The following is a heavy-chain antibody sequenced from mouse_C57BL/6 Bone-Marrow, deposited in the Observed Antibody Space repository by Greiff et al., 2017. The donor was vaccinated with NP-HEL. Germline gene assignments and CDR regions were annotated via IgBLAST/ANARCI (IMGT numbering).Heavy chain of an antibody. CDR1: GYTFTDYE. CDR2: IDPETGGT. Sequence: QVQLQQSGAELVRPGASVTLSCKASGYTFTDYEMHWVKQTPVHGLEWIGAIDPETGGTAYNQKFKGKAILTADKSSSTAYMELRSLTSEDSAVYYCTRWDYDSSYAMDYWGQGTSVTVSS. V-gene: IGHV1-15*01. CDR3: TRWDYDSSYAMDY. D-gene: IGHD2-4*01. J-gene: IGHJ4*01.